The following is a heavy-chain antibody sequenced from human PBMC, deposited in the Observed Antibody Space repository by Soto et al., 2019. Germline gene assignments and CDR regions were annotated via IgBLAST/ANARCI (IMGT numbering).Heavy chain of an antibody. CDR2: ISGSGGST. Sequence: GGSLRLSCAASGFTFSSYAMSWVRQAPGKGLEWASVISGSGGSTYYADSVKGRFTISRDNSKNTLYLQMNSLRAEDTAVYYCAREYSSSWYWEAFDIWGQWTMVTVSS. D-gene: IGHD6-13*01. CDR1: GFTFSSYA. CDR3: AREYSSSWYWEAFDI. J-gene: IGHJ3*02. V-gene: IGHV3-23*01.